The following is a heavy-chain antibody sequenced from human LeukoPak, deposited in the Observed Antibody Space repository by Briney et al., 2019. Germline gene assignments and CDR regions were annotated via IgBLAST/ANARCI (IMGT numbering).Heavy chain of an antibody. D-gene: IGHD3-3*01. V-gene: IGHV3-23*01. CDR3: AKPPGLYYDFWSGYFPFDY. CDR1: GFTFSNYG. CDR2: ISGSGGST. J-gene: IGHJ4*02. Sequence: PGGSLRLSCAASGFTFSNYGMSWVRQAPGKGLEWVSAISGSGGSTYYADSVKGRFTISRDNSKNTLYLQMNSLRAEDTAVYYCAKPPGLYYDFWSGYFPFDYWGQGTLVTVSS.